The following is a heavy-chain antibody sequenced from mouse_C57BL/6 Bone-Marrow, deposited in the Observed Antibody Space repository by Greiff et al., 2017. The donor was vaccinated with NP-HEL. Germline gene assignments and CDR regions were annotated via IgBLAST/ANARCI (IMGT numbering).Heavy chain of an antibody. CDR2: IYPRSGNT. V-gene: IGHV1-81*01. Sequence: QVQLQQSGAELARPGASVKLSCTASGYTFTSYGISWVKQRTGQGLEWIGEIYPRSGNTYYNEKFKGKATLTADKSSSTAYMELRSLTSEDSAVYFCARYVTTVVAFDYWGQGTTLTVSS. D-gene: IGHD1-1*01. CDR3: ARYVTTVVAFDY. J-gene: IGHJ2*01. CDR1: GYTFTSYG.